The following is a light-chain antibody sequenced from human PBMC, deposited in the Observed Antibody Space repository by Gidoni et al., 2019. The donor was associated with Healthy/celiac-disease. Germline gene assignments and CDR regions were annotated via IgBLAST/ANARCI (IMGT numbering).Light chain of an antibody. J-gene: IGKJ4*01. CDR2: DDS. V-gene: IGKV1-13*02. CDR1: QGSSSS. Sequence: AIQLTQYPSSRSASVGDRVTIPCRASQGSSSSLAWYQQKPGKAPKLLIYDDSSLESGVPSRFSGSGSGTDFTLTISRLQPDDFATYYCLQFNRYPLTFXRXTKVEIK. CDR3: LQFNRYPLT.